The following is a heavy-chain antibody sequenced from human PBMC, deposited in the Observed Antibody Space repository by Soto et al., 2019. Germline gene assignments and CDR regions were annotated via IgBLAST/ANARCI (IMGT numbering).Heavy chain of an antibody. CDR3: ASLSPGVVIKTYYYYGMDV. J-gene: IGHJ6*02. V-gene: IGHV3-53*01. CDR2: IYSGGST. CDR1: GFTVSSNY. D-gene: IGHD3-3*01. Sequence: GGPLGISCAASGFTVSSNYMSWVRQAPGKGLECVSVIYSGGSTYYADSVKGRFTISRDNSKNTLYLQMNSLRAEDTAVYYCASLSPGVVIKTYYYYGMDVWGQGTTVTVSS.